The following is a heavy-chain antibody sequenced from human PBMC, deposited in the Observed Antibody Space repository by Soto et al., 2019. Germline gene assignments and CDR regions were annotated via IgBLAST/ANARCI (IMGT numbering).Heavy chain of an antibody. CDR3: ARATTGILDY. D-gene: IGHD1-1*01. J-gene: IGHJ4*02. Sequence: PRLSCAASGFNFDNYYMAWVRQAPGKGLEWVANIKQDGSGTNYVDSLKGRFTISRDNAKNSLYLQMNNLRAEDSGVYFCARATTGILDYWGQGTLVTVSS. CDR1: GFNFDNYY. V-gene: IGHV3-7*01. CDR2: IKQDGSGT.